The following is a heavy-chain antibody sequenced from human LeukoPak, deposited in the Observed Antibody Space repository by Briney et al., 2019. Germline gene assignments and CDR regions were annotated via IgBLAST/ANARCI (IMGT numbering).Heavy chain of an antibody. CDR1: GFTFSSYW. J-gene: IGHJ5*02. D-gene: IGHD3-22*01. V-gene: IGHV3-7*03. Sequence: GGSLRLSCAASGFTFSSYWMSWVRQAPGKGLEWVANIKQDGSEKYYVDSVKGRFTISRDNAKNSLYLQMNSLRAEDTAVYYRARFKGGYYYDSSGYYWFDPWGQGTLVTVSS. CDR3: ARFKGGYYYDSSGYYWFDP. CDR2: IKQDGSEK.